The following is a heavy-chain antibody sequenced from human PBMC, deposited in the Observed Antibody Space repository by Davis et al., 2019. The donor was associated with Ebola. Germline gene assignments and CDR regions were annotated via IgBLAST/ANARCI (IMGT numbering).Heavy chain of an antibody. Sequence: PSETLSLTCTVSGGSISSHYWSWIRQPPGKGLEWIGYIYYSGSTNYNPSLKSRVTISVDTSKNQFSLKLSSVTAADTAVYYCARDSSSGWYVGHYAFDIWGQGTMVTVSS. J-gene: IGHJ3*02. CDR3: ARDSSSGWYVGHYAFDI. CDR1: GGSISSHY. CDR2: IYYSGST. D-gene: IGHD6-19*01. V-gene: IGHV4-59*11.